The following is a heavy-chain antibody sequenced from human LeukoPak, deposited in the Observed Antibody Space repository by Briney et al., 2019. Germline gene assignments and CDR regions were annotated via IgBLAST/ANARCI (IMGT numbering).Heavy chain of an antibody. V-gene: IGHV6-1*01. CDR2: TYYRSKWYN. CDR3: ARVGEDYYDSSGYYDS. J-gene: IGHJ4*02. Sequence: SQTLSLTCAISGDSVSSNSAAWNWIRRSPSRGLEWLGRTYYRSKWYNDYAVSVKSRITINPDTSKNQFSLQLNSVTPEDTAVYYCARVGEDYYDSSGYYDSWGQGTLVTVSS. CDR1: GDSVSSNSAA. D-gene: IGHD3-22*01.